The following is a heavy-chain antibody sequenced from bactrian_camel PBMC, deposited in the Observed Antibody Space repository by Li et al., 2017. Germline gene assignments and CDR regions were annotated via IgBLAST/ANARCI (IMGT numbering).Heavy chain of an antibody. CDR3: AEGRRGVRSWTDPDEYNY. V-gene: IGHV3S53*01. CDR1: GFIFSVYC. Sequence: HVQLVESGGGSVQPGESLRLSCPISGFIFSVYCMGWFRQAPGKERGAVATLDSDGATTYTDSVKGRFTISQDNAKNTVFLQMDSLKPEDTGMYYCAEGRRGVRSWTDPDEYNYWGQGTQVTVS. CDR2: LDSDGAT. J-gene: IGHJ4*01. D-gene: IGHD1*01.